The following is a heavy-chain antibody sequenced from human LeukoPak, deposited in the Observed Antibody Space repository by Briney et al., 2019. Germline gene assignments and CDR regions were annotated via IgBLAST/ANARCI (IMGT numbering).Heavy chain of an antibody. CDR1: GFSFNNYG. D-gene: IGHD3-22*01. V-gene: IGHV3-30*18. J-gene: IGHJ4*02. CDR3: AKTWGRITMIVVAILGFDY. Sequence: QSGGSLRLSCAGSGFSFNNYGMHWVRQAPGKGLEWVAIISYDGSTEYYADSVKGRFTISRDNSKNTLYLQMNSLRAEDTAVYYCAKTWGRITMIVVAILGFDYWGQGTLVTVSS. CDR2: ISYDGSTE.